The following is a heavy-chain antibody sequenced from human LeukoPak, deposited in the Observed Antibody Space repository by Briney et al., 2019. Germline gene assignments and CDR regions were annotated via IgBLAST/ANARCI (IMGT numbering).Heavy chain of an antibody. Sequence: GGSLRLSCAASGFTFSNYAMSWVRQTPGKGLEWVSYISSSGSTIYYADSVKGRFTISRDNAKNSLYLQMNSLRAEDTAVYYCAREVRYYDSSGTVDYWGQGTLVTVSS. D-gene: IGHD3-22*01. J-gene: IGHJ4*02. CDR1: GFTFSNYA. CDR2: ISSSGSTI. CDR3: AREVRYYDSSGTVDY. V-gene: IGHV3-11*01.